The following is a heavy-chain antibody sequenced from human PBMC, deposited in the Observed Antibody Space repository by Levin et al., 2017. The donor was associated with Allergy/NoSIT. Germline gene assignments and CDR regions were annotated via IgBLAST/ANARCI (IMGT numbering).Heavy chain of an antibody. CDR3: TRDRSPYYYDTSGRPTPFGWDC. D-gene: IGHD3-22*01. CDR2: IKEDGSEI. V-gene: IGHV3-7*01. Sequence: GESLKISCAASGFTFSGYLMSWVRQAPGKGLEWVATIKEDGSEIFYVDSVRGRFPISRDNAKKSLYLQMQTLKDEDTGIYYCTRDRSPYYYDTSGRPTPFGWDCWGPGTLVAVSS. CDR1: GFTFSGYL. J-gene: IGHJ4*02.